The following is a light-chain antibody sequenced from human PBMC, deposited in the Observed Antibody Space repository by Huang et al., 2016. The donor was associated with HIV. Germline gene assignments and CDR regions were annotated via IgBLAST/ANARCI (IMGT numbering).Light chain of an antibody. CDR3: QQSYSSPFT. J-gene: IGKJ4*01. CDR2: AAS. V-gene: IGKV1-39*01. CDR1: QNISSD. Sequence: DIQMTQSPSSLSASVGDRVTITCRPSQNISSDLNWYQQKPGTAPKLLIYAASSLQSGVPSRFSGGGSGTDFTLTISSLQPEDFATYYCQQSYSSPFTFGGGTKVEIK.